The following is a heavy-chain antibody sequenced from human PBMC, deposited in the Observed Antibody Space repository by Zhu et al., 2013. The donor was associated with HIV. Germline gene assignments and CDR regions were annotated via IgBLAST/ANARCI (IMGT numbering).Heavy chain of an antibody. V-gene: IGHV3-9*01. D-gene: IGHD3-16*01. CDR2: INWNSGNI. J-gene: IGHJ4*02. CDR1: GFTFDDYA. Sequence: EVQLVDSGGGLVQPGRSLRLSCAASGFTFDDYAMHWVRQAPGKGLEWVSGINWNSGNIVYADSVKGRFTISRDNAKNSLYLHMNSLRAEDTALYYCAKDMGETVNSREGGFDYWGQGTLVTGLL. CDR3: AKDMGETVNSREGGFDY.